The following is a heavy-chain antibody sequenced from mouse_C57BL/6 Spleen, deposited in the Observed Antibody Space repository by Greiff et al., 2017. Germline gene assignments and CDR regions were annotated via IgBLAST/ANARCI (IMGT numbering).Heavy chain of an antibody. CDR2: IYPGSGST. CDR3: ARDAITTVVATDAMDY. CDR1: GYTFTSYW. V-gene: IGHV1-55*01. J-gene: IGHJ4*01. D-gene: IGHD1-1*01. Sequence: QVQLQQPGAELVKPGASVKMSCKASGYTFTSYWITWVKQRPGQGLEWIGDIYPGSGSTNYNEKFKSKATLTVDTSSSTAYMQLSSLTSEDSAVYYCARDAITTVVATDAMDYWGQGTSVTVSS.